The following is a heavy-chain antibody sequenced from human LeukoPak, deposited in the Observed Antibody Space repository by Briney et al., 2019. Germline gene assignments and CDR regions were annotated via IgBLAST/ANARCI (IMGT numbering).Heavy chain of an antibody. V-gene: IGHV3-66*01. CDR1: GFTVSSNY. Sequence: PGGSLRLSCAASGFTVSSNYMSWVRQAPGRGLEWASVIYSGGSTYYADSVKGRFTISRDNSKNTLYLQMNSLRAEDTAVYYCARSAVAGTSDYWGQGTLVTVSS. J-gene: IGHJ4*02. CDR3: ARSAVAGTSDY. D-gene: IGHD6-19*01. CDR2: IYSGGST.